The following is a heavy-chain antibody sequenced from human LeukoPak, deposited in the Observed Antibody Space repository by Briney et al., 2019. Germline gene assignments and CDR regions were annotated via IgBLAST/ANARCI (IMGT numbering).Heavy chain of an antibody. V-gene: IGHV1-2*02. Sequence: ASVKVSCKASGYTFTGYYIHWVRQAPGQGLEWMGWINPNSGGTKYAQKFQGRVTMTRDTSISTAYMEVSRLRSDDTAVYYCARSLRGYSYGFAPGPFDYWGQGTLVTVSS. CDR2: INPNSGGT. D-gene: IGHD5-18*01. J-gene: IGHJ4*02. CDR3: ARSLRGYSYGFAPGPFDY. CDR1: GYTFTGYY.